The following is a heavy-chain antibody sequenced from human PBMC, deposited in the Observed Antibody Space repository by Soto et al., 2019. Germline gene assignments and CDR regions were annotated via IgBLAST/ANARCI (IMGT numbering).Heavy chain of an antibody. D-gene: IGHD3-16*02. CDR2: IYHSGST. V-gene: IGHV4-4*02. Sequence: PSETLSVTCAVSSGSISSSNWWSWVRQPPGKGLEWIGEIYHSGSTNYNPSLKSRVTISVDKSKNQFSLKLSSVTAADTAVYYCARLSYIWGSYRYGFDYWGQGTLVTVSS. CDR1: SGSISSSNW. J-gene: IGHJ4*02. CDR3: ARLSYIWGSYRYGFDY.